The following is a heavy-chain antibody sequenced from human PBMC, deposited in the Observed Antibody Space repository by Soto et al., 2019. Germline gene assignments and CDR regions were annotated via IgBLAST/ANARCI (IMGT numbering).Heavy chain of an antibody. CDR1: SGSISSSNW. D-gene: IGHD2-2*01. CDR2: IYHSGST. Sequence: PSETLFLTCAVSSGSISSSNWWSWVRQPPGKGLEWIGEIYHSGSTNYNPSLKSRVTISVDKSKNQFSLKLSSVTAADTAVYYCASSVTASSSYWFDPWGQGTLVTVSS. V-gene: IGHV4-4*02. CDR3: ASSVTASSSYWFDP. J-gene: IGHJ5*01.